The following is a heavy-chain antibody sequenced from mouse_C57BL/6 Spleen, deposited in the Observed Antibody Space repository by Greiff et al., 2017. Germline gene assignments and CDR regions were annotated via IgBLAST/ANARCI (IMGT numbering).Heavy chain of an antibody. CDR3: TRDSCMDYFDY. Sequence: QVQLQQPGAELVRPGSSVKLSCKASGYTFTSYWMHWVKQRPIQGLEWIGNIDPSDSETHYNQKFKNKATMTVDKSSSTAYMQLSSLTSEDSAVYYCTRDSCMDYFDYWGQGTTLTVSS. V-gene: IGHV1-52*01. CDR2: IDPSDSET. CDR1: GYTFTSYW. D-gene: IGHD2-10*02. J-gene: IGHJ2*01.